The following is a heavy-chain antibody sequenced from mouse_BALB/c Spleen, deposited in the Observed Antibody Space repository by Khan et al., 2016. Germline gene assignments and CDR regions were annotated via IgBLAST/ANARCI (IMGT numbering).Heavy chain of an antibody. CDR3: TRPGGNYF. D-gene: IGHD2-1*01. CDR1: GFTFSNYW. CDR2: IKLKSNNYAT. Sequence: EVQLQESGGGLVQPGGSMKLSCVASGFTFSNYWMNWVRQSPEKGLEWVAEIKLKSNNYATHYAESVKGRFTISRDDPKSSVYLQMNNLRAEDTGSYYCTRPGGNYFWSPGTTHTVSS. J-gene: IGHJ2*01. V-gene: IGHV6-6*02.